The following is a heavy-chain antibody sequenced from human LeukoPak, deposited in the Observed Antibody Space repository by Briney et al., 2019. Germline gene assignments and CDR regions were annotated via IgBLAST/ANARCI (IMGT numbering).Heavy chain of an antibody. V-gene: IGHV4-4*02. CDR2: IYHSGST. J-gene: IGHJ4*02. CDR3: AREGGDIVVVPAAAFDY. CDR1: GGSMSSSNW. Sequence: PSGTLSLTCDVSGGSMSSSNWWSWVRQPPGKGLEWIGEIYHSGSTNYNPSLKSRVTISVDKSKNQFSLKLSSVTAADTAVYYCAREGGDIVVVPAAAFDYWGQGTLVTVSS. D-gene: IGHD2-2*01.